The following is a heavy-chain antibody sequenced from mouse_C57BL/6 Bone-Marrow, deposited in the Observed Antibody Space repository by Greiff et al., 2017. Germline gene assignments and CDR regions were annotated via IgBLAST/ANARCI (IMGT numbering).Heavy chain of an antibody. CDR1: GFTFSSYA. Sequence: VQLKESGGGLVKPGGSLKLSCAASGFTFSSYAMSWVRQTPEKRLEWVANISDGGSYTYYPDNVKGRFTISRDNAKNTRYLQMSHLKSEDTALYYCARAPGAWFAYWGQGTLVTVSA. CDR3: ARAPGAWFAY. J-gene: IGHJ3*01. CDR2: ISDGGSYT. V-gene: IGHV5-4*01. D-gene: IGHD4-1*01.